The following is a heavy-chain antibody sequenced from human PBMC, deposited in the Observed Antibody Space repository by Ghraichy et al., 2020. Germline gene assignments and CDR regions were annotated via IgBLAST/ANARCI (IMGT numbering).Heavy chain of an antibody. D-gene: IGHD5-18*01. Sequence: LSLTCAASGFTFSSYAMSWVRQAPGKGLEWVSAISGSGGSTYYADSVKDRFTISRDNSKNTLYLQMNSLRAEDTAVYYCATGFRGYSYGDAFDIWGQGTMVTVSS. V-gene: IGHV3-23*01. CDR3: ATGFRGYSYGDAFDI. J-gene: IGHJ3*02. CDR2: ISGSGGST. CDR1: GFTFSSYA.